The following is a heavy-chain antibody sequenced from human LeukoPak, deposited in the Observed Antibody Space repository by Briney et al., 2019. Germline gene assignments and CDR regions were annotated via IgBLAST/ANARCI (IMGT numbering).Heavy chain of an antibody. CDR2: ISHSGST. J-gene: IGHJ4*02. V-gene: IGHV4-34*01. Sequence: SETLSLTCAVYGGSFSGYYWSWIRQPPGKGLEWIGEISHSGSTSYNPSLKSRVTISVDTSKNQFSLKLSSVTAADTAVYYCARGVLDDYWGQGTLVTVSS. CDR3: ARGVLDDY. CDR1: GGSFSGYY. D-gene: IGHD3-16*01.